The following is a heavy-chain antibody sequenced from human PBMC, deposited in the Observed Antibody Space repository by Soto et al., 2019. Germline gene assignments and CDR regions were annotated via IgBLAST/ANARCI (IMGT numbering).Heavy chain of an antibody. Sequence: SLTCTVSGGSISSYYWSWIRQPPGKGLEWIGYIYYSGSTNYNPSLKSRVTISVDTSKNQFSLKLSSVTAADTAVYYCAREDTAMVFDYWGQGTLVTVSS. CDR1: GGSISSYY. CDR3: AREDTAMVFDY. D-gene: IGHD5-18*01. V-gene: IGHV4-59*01. CDR2: IYYSGST. J-gene: IGHJ4*02.